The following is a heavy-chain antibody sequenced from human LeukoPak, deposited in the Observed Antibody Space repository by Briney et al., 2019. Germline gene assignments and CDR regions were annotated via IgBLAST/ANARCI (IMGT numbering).Heavy chain of an antibody. CDR1: GFTFSNYG. J-gene: IGHJ3*02. D-gene: IGHD1-26*01. Sequence: HPGGSLRLSCAASGFTFSNYGMHWVRQAPGKGLEWVSVIYSGGSTHYADSVEGRITISRDNSKNTLFLQMNSLRAEDTAVYYCARGGSYPNDPFDIWGQGTMVTV. CDR3: ARGGSYPNDPFDI. V-gene: IGHV3-NL1*01. CDR2: IYSGGST.